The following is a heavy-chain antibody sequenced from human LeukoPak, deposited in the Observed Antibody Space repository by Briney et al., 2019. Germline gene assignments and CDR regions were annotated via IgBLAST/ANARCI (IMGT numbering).Heavy chain of an antibody. CDR2: ISYNGGST. D-gene: IGHD1-26*01. Sequence: GGSLRLSCVASGFTFSSYAMHWVRQAPGKGLEHVSAISYNGGSTYYVDSVKGRFTISRDNSKNTLYLQMGSLRPEDMAVYYCARRPYSETYYVDYWGQRTLVTVSS. CDR3: ARRPYSETYYVDY. J-gene: IGHJ4*02. V-gene: IGHV3-64*02. CDR1: GFTFSSYA.